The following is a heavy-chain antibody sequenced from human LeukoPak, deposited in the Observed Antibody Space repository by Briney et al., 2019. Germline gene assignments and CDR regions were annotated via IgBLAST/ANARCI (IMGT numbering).Heavy chain of an antibody. CDR1: GSTFSSYS. Sequence: GGSLRLSCAASGSTFSSYSMNWVRQAPGKGLEWVAVISYDGSNKYYADSVKGRFTISRDNSKNTLYLQMNSLRAEDTAVYYCARVATSGSGSYYITYFDYWGQGTLVTVSS. CDR2: ISYDGSNK. J-gene: IGHJ4*02. V-gene: IGHV3-30*03. CDR3: ARVATSGSGSYYITYFDY. D-gene: IGHD3-10*01.